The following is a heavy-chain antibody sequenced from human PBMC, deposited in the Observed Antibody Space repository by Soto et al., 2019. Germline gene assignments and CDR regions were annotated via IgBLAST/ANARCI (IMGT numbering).Heavy chain of an antibody. CDR3: TSFEEQWVIGGAYFDS. Sequence: QVQLVQSGAEVKKPGSSVKVSCKASGGSFSTSTITWVRQAPGQGREWMGGIIPTFATVNYAQKFQGRVTITADESTSTAYMELKSLRSEDTAVFYCTSFEEQWVIGGAYFDSWGQGTLVTVSS. CDR1: GGSFSTST. D-gene: IGHD6-19*01. CDR2: IIPTFATV. V-gene: IGHV1-69*01. J-gene: IGHJ4*02.